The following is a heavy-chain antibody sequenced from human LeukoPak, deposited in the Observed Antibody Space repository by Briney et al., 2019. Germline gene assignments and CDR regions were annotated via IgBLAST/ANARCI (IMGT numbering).Heavy chain of an antibody. V-gene: IGHV1-69*05. J-gene: IGHJ5*02. CDR1: GGTFSSYA. Sequence: SVKVSCKASGGTFSSYAISWVRQAPGQGLEWMGGIIPIFGTANYAQKFQGRVTMTRVTSTSTVYMELSSLRSEDTAVYYCARGIVVVTAIRHWFDPWGQGTLVTVSS. CDR2: IIPIFGTA. CDR3: ARGIVVVTAIRHWFDP. D-gene: IGHD2-21*02.